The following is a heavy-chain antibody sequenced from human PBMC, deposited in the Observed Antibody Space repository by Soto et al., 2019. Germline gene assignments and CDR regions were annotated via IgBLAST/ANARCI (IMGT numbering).Heavy chain of an antibody. J-gene: IGHJ3*02. V-gene: IGHV1-46*03. CDR1: GYTFTNFG. D-gene: IGHD5-12*01. Sequence: ASVKVSCKASGYTFTNFGISWVRQAPGQGLEWMGIINPSGGSTSYAQKFQGRVTMTRDTSTSTVYMELSSLRSEDTAVYYCARLAIVATIDAFDIWGQGTMVTVSS. CDR2: INPSGGST. CDR3: ARLAIVATIDAFDI.